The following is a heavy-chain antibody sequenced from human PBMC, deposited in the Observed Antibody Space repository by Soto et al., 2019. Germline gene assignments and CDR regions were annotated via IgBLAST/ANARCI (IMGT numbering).Heavy chain of an antibody. CDR1: GYTFTSYA. D-gene: IGHD2-15*01. CDR3: ARVMLGGHSDY. J-gene: IGHJ4*02. Sequence: ASVKVSCKASGYTFTSYAINWVRQAPGQGLEWMGWMNPNSGNTGYAQKFQGRVTMTRNTSIRTAYIDLSSLSSDDTAVYYCARVMLGGHSDYWGQGTLVTVSS. CDR2: MNPNSGNT. V-gene: IGHV1-8*02.